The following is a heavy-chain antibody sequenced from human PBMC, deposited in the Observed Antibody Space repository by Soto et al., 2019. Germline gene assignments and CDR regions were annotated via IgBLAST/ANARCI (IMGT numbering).Heavy chain of an antibody. CDR3: ARDRRYYGSGSPDDYYYYGMDV. CDR1: GGSISSYY. CDR2: IYYSGST. D-gene: IGHD3-10*01. Sequence: SETLSLTCTVSGGSISSYYWSWIRQPPGKGLERIGYIYYSGSTNYNPSLKSRVTISVDTSKNQFSLKLSSVTAADTAVYYCARDRRYYGSGSPDDYYYYGMDVWGQGTTVTVSS. J-gene: IGHJ6*02. V-gene: IGHV4-59*01.